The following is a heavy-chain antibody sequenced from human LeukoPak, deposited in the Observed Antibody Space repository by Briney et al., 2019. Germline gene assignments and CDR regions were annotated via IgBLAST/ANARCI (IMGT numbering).Heavy chain of an antibody. J-gene: IGHJ6*02. Sequence: SETLSLTCAVFGGSFSGYYWSGIRQPPGKGLEWIGEINHSGSTNYNPSLKSRVTISVDTSKNQFSLKLSSVTAADTAVYYCARNGRRGYSSGWGSLLDVWGQGTTVTVSS. D-gene: IGHD6-25*01. V-gene: IGHV4-34*01. CDR1: GGSFSGYY. CDR3: ARNGRRGYSSGWGSLLDV. CDR2: INHSGST.